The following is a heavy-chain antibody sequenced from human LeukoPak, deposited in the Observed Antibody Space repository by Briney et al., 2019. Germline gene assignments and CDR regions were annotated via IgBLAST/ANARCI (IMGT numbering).Heavy chain of an antibody. J-gene: IGHJ5*02. CDR1: GYTFTSYD. CDR3: ARGRGVLRLDWFDP. V-gene: IGHV1-8*03. D-gene: IGHD4/OR15-4a*01. CDR2: MNPNSGNT. Sequence: ASVKVSCKASGYTFTSYDINWVRQATGQGLEWIGSMNPNSGNTGYAQKFQGRVTITRNTSISTAYMELSSLRSEDTAVYYCARGRGVLRLDWFDPWGQGTLVTVSS.